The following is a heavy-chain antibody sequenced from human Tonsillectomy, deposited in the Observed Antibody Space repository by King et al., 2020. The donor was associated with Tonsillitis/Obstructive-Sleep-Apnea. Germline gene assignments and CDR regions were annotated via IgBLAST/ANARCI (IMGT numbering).Heavy chain of an antibody. CDR2: IKSKIDGGTT. Sequence: VQLVESGGGLVKPGGSLRLSCAVSGFTFSNAWMSWVRPTPGKGLEWVGRIKSKIDGGTTEYAAPVKGRFTISREDSKNMVYLQMKSLKTEDTAVYYCTTETPQLRFLEWQCFDYWGQGTLVTVSS. CDR1: GFTFSNAW. CDR3: TTETPQLRFLEWQCFDY. J-gene: IGHJ4*02. D-gene: IGHD3-3*01. V-gene: IGHV3-15*01.